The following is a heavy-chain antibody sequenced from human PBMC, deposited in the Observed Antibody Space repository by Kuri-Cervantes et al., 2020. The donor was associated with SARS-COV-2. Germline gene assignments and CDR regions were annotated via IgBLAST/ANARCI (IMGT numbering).Heavy chain of an antibody. CDR1: GFTFSNYA. Sequence: GGSLRLSCAASGFTFSNYAMHWVRLAPGKGLDWMALISYDGSNEYYAGSVRDRFTISRDNSKSMLYLQMNSLRAEDTAVYYCARGSIAAAGTLKNGFDVWGQGTTVTVSS. J-gene: IGHJ6*02. D-gene: IGHD6-13*01. V-gene: IGHV3-30-3*01. CDR2: ISYDGSNE. CDR3: ARGSIAAAGTLKNGFDV.